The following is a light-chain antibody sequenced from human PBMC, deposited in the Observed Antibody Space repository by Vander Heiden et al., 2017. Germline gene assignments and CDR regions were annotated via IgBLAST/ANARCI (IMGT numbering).Light chain of an antibody. CDR1: QSVSSY. J-gene: IGKJ5*01. V-gene: IGKV3-11*01. Sequence: EIVLTQSPPTLSLSPGERATLSCRASQSVSSYLAWYQQKPGQAPRLLIYDASNRATGIPARFSGSGSGTDFTLTISSLEPEDFAVYYCQQRSNWQITFGQGTRLEIK. CDR3: QQRSNWQIT. CDR2: DAS.